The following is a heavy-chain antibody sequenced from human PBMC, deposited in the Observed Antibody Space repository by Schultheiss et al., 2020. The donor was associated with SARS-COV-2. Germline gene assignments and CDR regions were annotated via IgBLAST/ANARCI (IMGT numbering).Heavy chain of an antibody. CDR1: GGSISSYY. CDR2: IYYSGST. J-gene: IGHJ5*02. D-gene: IGHD4-17*01. CDR3: ARFDGNWFDP. Sequence: SETLSLTCTVSGGSISSYYWSWIRQPPGKGLEWIGYIYYSGSTNYNPSLKSRVTISVDTSKNQFSLKLSSVTAADTAVYYCARFDGNWFDPWGQGTLVTVSS. V-gene: IGHV4-59*01.